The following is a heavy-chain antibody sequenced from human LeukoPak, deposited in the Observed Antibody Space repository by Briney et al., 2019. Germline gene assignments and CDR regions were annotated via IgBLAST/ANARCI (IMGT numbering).Heavy chain of an antibody. D-gene: IGHD3-9*01. Sequence: ASVKVSCKASGYTFTGYYMHWVRQAPGQGLEWMGWINAGNGNTKYSQEFQGRVTITRDTSASTAYMELSSLRSEDMAVYYCARGTILTGYYQELEFDYWGQGTLVTVSS. J-gene: IGHJ4*02. V-gene: IGHV1-3*03. CDR3: ARGTILTGYYQELEFDY. CDR2: INAGNGNT. CDR1: GYTFTGYY.